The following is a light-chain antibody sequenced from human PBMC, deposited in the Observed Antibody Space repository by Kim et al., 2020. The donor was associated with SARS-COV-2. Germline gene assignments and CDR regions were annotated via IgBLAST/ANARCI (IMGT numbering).Light chain of an antibody. CDR1: QAISNY. CDR3: QQYYSYPLT. Sequence: ASVGDTVNITCRASQAISNYLAWFQQKPGQAPKSLIFEASRLHSGVSSHFSGSGSGTDFTLTIRALQAEDFATYYCQQYYSYPLTFGGGTKVDIK. J-gene: IGKJ4*01. CDR2: EAS. V-gene: IGKV1-16*02.